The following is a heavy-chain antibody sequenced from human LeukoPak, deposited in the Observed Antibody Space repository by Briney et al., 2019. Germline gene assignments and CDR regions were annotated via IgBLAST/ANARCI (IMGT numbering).Heavy chain of an antibody. V-gene: IGHV4-34*01. Sequence: SETLSLTCAVYGGSFSSYYWSWIRQPPGKGLEWIGEINHSGSTNYNPSLKSRVTISVDTSKNQFSLKLSSVTAADTAVYYCARQRSSGLRVEDYWGQGTLVTVSS. CDR3: ARQRSSGLRVEDY. D-gene: IGHD6-19*01. CDR1: GGSFSSYY. CDR2: INHSGST. J-gene: IGHJ4*02.